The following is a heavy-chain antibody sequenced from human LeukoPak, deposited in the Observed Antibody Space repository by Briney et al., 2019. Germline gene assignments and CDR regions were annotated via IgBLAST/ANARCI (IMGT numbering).Heavy chain of an antibody. CDR3: ARDRYGSGSPNNWFDP. V-gene: IGHV6-1*01. D-gene: IGHD3-10*01. CDR1: GDSVSSNSAA. CDR2: TYYRPKWYN. Sequence: SQTLSLTCAISGDSVSSNSAAWNWIRQSPSRGLEWLGRTYYRPKWYNDYAVSVKSRITINPDTSKNQFSLQLNSVTPEDTAVYYCARDRYGSGSPNNWFDPWGQGTLVTVSS. J-gene: IGHJ5*02.